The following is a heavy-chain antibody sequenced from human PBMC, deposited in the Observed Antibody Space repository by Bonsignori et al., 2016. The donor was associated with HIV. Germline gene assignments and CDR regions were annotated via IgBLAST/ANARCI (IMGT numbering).Heavy chain of an antibody. CDR3: ARHVDY. CDR2: IYHSGST. J-gene: IGHJ4*02. Sequence: RQAPGKGLEWIGSIYHSGSTYYNPSLKSRVTISVDTSKNQFSLKLTSVTAADTAVYYCARHVDYWGQGTLVTVSS. V-gene: IGHV4-38-2*01.